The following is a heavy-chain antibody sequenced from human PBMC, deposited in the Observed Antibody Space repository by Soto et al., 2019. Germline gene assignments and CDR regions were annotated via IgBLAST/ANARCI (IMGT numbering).Heavy chain of an antibody. CDR3: AKDLRYNGRGPFDF. CDR1: GFSFSFYA. Sequence: GGSLRLSCAASGFSFSFYAMTWVRQAPGKGLEWVSTISGSDVTTYYADSVKGRFTISRDNSKNTLHLQVNRLRADDTAVYYCAKDLRYNGRGPFDFWGQGTMVTVSS. V-gene: IGHV3-23*01. J-gene: IGHJ3*01. CDR2: ISGSDVTT. D-gene: IGHD1-20*01.